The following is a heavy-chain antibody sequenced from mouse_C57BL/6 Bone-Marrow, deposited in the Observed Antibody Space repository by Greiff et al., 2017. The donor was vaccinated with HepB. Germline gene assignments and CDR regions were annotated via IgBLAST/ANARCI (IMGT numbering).Heavy chain of an antibody. CDR1: GFTFSDYG. Sequence: EVQVVESGGGLVKPGGSLKLSCAASGFTFSDYGMHWVRQAPEKGLEWVAYISSGSSTIYYADTVKGRFTISRDNARNTLFLQMTSLRSEDTAMYYCARTAQATDYAMDYWGQGTSVTVSS. CDR2: ISSGSSTI. D-gene: IGHD3-2*02. CDR3: ARTAQATDYAMDY. V-gene: IGHV5-17*01. J-gene: IGHJ4*01.